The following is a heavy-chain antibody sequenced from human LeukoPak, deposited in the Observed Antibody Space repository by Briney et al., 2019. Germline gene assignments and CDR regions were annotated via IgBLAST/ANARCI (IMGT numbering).Heavy chain of an antibody. CDR3: ARGYDFWSGFPFDY. CDR1: GGSFSGYY. CDR2: INHSGST. J-gene: IGHJ4*02. Sequence: PSETLSLTCAVYGGSFSGYYWSWIRQPPGKGLEWIGEINHSGSTNYNPSLKSRVTISVDTSKNQLSLKLSSVTAADTAAYYCARGYDFWSGFPFDYWGQGTLVTVSS. V-gene: IGHV4-34*01. D-gene: IGHD3-3*01.